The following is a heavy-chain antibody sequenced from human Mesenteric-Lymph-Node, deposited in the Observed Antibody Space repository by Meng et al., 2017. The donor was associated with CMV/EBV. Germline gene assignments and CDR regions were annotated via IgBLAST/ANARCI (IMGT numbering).Heavy chain of an antibody. CDR3: ARDGIQGSSSPSYYYYGMDV. D-gene: IGHD6-6*01. CDR2: ISGSGGST. CDR1: GFTFSSYA. V-gene: IGHV3-23*01. J-gene: IGHJ6*02. Sequence: GESLKISCAASGFTFSSYAMSWVRQAPGKGLEWVSAISGSGGSTYYADSVKGRFTISRDNSKDTLYLQMNSLRAEDTAVYYCARDGIQGSSSPSYYYYGMDVWGQGTTVPSP.